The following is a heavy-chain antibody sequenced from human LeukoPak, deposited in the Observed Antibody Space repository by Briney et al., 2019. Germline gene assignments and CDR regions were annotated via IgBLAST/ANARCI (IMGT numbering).Heavy chain of an antibody. CDR3: ARGWLAETTVVTPYNY. D-gene: IGHD2-21*02. V-gene: IGHV1-69*01. Sequence: GASVKVSCKASGGTFSITTINWVRQAPGQGLEWMGGITPIFRTPNYAQKFQGRVTITAVESMRTAYMELSCLRSEDTAVYYCARGWLAETTVVTPYNYWGQGTLVTVSS. CDR1: GGTFSITT. J-gene: IGHJ4*02. CDR2: ITPIFRTP.